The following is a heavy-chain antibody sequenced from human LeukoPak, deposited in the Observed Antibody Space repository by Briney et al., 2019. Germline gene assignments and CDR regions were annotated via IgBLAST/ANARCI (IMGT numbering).Heavy chain of an antibody. J-gene: IGHJ4*02. V-gene: IGHV3-48*01. CDR3: ARGNPVAGNDY. D-gene: IGHD6-19*01. CDR1: GFTFSSYS. Sequence: PGGSLRLSCAASGFTFSSYSMNWVSQAPGKGLEWVSYISSSSSTIYYADSVKGRFTISRDNAKNSLYLQMNSLRAEDTAVYYCARGNPVAGNDYWGQGTLVTVSS. CDR2: ISSSSSTI.